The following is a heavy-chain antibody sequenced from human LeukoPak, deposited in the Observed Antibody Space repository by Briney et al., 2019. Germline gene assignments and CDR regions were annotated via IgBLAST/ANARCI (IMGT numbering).Heavy chain of an antibody. J-gene: IGHJ4*02. CDR3: AKPSGYSSSWYDFDY. CDR1: GFTFSSYA. Sequence: PGGSLRLSCAASGFTFSSYAMSWVRQAPGKGLEWVSAISGSGGSTYYADSVKGRFTISRDNSKNTLYLQMNSLRAEDTAVYYCAKPSGYSSSWYDFDYWGQGTLATVSS. V-gene: IGHV3-23*01. CDR2: ISGSGGST. D-gene: IGHD6-13*01.